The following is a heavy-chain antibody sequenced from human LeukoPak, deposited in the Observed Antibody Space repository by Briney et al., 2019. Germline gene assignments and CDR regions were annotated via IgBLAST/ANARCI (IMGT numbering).Heavy chain of an antibody. CDR3: AKDARIQLWLLDYYYYYGMDV. J-gene: IGHJ6*02. CDR2: ISGSGGST. V-gene: IGHV3-23*01. D-gene: IGHD5-18*01. CDR1: GFTFSSYA. Sequence: PGGSLRLSCAASGFTFSSYAMSWVRQAPGKGLEWVSAISGSGGSTYYADSVKGRFTISRDISKNTLYLQMNSLRAEDTAVYYCAKDARIQLWLLDYYYYYGMDVWGQGTTVTVSS.